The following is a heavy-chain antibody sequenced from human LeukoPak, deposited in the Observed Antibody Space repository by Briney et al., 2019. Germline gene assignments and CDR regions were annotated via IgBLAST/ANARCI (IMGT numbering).Heavy chain of an antibody. D-gene: IGHD5-12*01. J-gene: IGHJ3*02. Sequence: SETLSLTCTVSGGSISSSSYYWGWIRQPPGKGLEWIGSIYYSGSTYYNPSLKSRVTISVDTSKNQFSLKLSSVTAADTAVYYCASGSGYADAFDIWGQGTMVTVSS. CDR3: ASGSGYADAFDI. V-gene: IGHV4-39*07. CDR1: GGSISSSSYY. CDR2: IYYSGST.